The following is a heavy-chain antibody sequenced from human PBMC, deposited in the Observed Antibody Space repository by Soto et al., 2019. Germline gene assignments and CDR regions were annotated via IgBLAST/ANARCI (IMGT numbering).Heavy chain of an antibody. V-gene: IGHV4-61*08. D-gene: IGHD2-2*02. CDR3: ARYCSNTNCYMRDY. J-gene: IGHJ4*02. CDR2: VSSTGST. Sequence: QLQESGPGLVRPSETLSLICTVSGASVTSAGYYWSWIRQPPGKGLEWIGYVSSTGSTIYNSALKSRVTMSLDMPKNQFSLRLDSVTAADTAVYYCARYCSNTNCYMRDYWGQGTLVTASS. CDR1: GASVTSAGYY.